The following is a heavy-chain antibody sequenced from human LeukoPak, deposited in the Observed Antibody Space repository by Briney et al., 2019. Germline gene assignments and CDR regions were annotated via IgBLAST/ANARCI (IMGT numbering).Heavy chain of an antibody. CDR1: AGSFSGYY. Sequence: SETLSLTCAVYAGSFSGYYWSWIRQPPGKGLEWIGEINHSGSTNYNPSLKSRVTISVDTSKNQFSLKLSSVTAADTAVYYCARGNWGLFDYWGQGTLVTVSS. CDR3: ARGNWGLFDY. CDR2: INHSGST. J-gene: IGHJ4*02. V-gene: IGHV4-34*01. D-gene: IGHD7-27*01.